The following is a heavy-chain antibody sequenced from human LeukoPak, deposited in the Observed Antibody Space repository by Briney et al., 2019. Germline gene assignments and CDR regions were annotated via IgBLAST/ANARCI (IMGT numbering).Heavy chain of an antibody. D-gene: IGHD5-18*01. CDR3: ARDRWIQLWLDRAFDI. CDR1: GYTFTGYY. J-gene: IGHJ3*02. Sequence: ASVKVSCKASGYTFTGYYMHWVRQAPGQGLEWMGWINPNSGDTNYAQKFQGRVTMTTDTSTSTAYMELRSLRSDDTAVYYCARDRWIQLWLDRAFDIWGQGTMVTVSS. CDR2: INPNSGDT. V-gene: IGHV1-2*02.